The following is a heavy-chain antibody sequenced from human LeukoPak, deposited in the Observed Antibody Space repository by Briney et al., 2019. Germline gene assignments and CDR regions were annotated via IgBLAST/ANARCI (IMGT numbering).Heavy chain of an antibody. J-gene: IGHJ4*02. Sequence: SETLSLTCAAYGGSFSGYYWSWIRQPPGKGLEWIGEINHSGSTNYNPSLKSRVTISVDTSKNQFSLKLSSVTAADTAVYYCARGSNAPPRNYFDYWGQGTLVTVSS. D-gene: IGHD2-2*01. V-gene: IGHV4-34*01. CDR1: GGSFSGYY. CDR2: INHSGST. CDR3: ARGSNAPPRNYFDY.